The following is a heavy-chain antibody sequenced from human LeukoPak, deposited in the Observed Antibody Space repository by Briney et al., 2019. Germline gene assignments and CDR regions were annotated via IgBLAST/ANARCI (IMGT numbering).Heavy chain of an antibody. Sequence: KASETLSLTCTVSGGFISSYYWSWIRQPPGKGLEWIGYIYYSGSTNYDPSLKSRVTISVDTSKNQFSLKLSSVTAADTAMYYCARDYGSGNSQIFDYWGQGTLVTVSS. D-gene: IGHD3-10*01. V-gene: IGHV4-59*01. CDR3: ARDYGSGNSQIFDY. CDR1: GGFISSYY. J-gene: IGHJ4*02. CDR2: IYYSGST.